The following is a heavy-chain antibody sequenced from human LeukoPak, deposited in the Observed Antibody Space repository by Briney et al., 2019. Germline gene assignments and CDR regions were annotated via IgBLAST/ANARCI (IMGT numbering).Heavy chain of an antibody. CDR3: AKSGGLRYFDWLVMEVWFDP. CDR1: GGTFSSYA. Sequence: SVKVSCKASGGTFSSYAISWVRRAPGQGLEWMGGIIPIFGTANYAQKFQGRVTITADESTSTAYMELSSLRSEDTAVYYCAKSGGLRYFDWLVMEVWFDPWGQGTLVTVSS. D-gene: IGHD3-9*01. CDR2: IIPIFGTA. V-gene: IGHV1-69*13. J-gene: IGHJ5*02.